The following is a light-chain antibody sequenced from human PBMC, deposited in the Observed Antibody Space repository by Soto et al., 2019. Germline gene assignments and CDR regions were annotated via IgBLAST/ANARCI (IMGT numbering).Light chain of an antibody. J-gene: IGLJ2*01. CDR3: NSYTSTSTLV. V-gene: IGLV2-14*01. Sequence: QSVLTQPASVSGSPGQSITISCTRTSSDVGGYNYVSWYQQHPGKAPQLMIYDVSNRPSGVSNRFSGSKSGNTASLTISGLRAEDEADYYCNSYTSTSTLVFGGGTKVTVL. CDR1: SSDVGGYNY. CDR2: DVS.